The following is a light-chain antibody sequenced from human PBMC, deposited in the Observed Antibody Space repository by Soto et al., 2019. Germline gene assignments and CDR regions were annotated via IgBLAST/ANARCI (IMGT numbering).Light chain of an antibody. Sequence: QSALTQPASVSGSLGQSITISCTGTTSDVGGYNYVSWYLQHPGKAPILMIYEVTNRPSGVSNRFSGSKSGSTASLTISGLQVEDEAEYFCGSYTGSITYVFGTGTKLTVL. CDR3: GSYTGSITYV. J-gene: IGLJ1*01. V-gene: IGLV2-14*01. CDR1: TSDVGGYNY. CDR2: EVT.